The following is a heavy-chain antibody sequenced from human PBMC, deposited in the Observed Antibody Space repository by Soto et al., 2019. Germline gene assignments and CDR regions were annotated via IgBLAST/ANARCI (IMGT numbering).Heavy chain of an antibody. J-gene: IGHJ6*02. CDR1: GFTFSSYG. CDR3: AKANTIFGVAIEDYSYYYGMDV. Sequence: GGSLRLSCAASGFTFSSYGMSWVRQAPGKGLEWVSVISGSGGSTYYADSVKGRFTISRDNSKNTLHLQMNSLTAEDTAIYYCAKANTIFGVAIEDYSYYYGMDVWGQGATVTVSS. V-gene: IGHV3-23*01. CDR2: ISGSGGST. D-gene: IGHD3-3*01.